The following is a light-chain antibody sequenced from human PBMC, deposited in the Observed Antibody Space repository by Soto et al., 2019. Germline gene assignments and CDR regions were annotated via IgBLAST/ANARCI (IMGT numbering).Light chain of an antibody. CDR2: GTS. CDR3: QQYNNWPYT. CDR1: QSVSRN. J-gene: IGKJ2*01. Sequence: EIVMTQSPVALSVSPGESAALSCRASQSVSRNFAWYQQRPGQAPRVLIYGTSTRATGVPARFSGSGSGTDFTLTISSLQSEDFAVYYCQQYNNWPYTFGQGTRLEIK. V-gene: IGKV3-15*01.